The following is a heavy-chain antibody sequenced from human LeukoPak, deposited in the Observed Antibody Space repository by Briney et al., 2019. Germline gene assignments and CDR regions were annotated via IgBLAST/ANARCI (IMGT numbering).Heavy chain of an antibody. CDR1: GFTFSSYG. CDR2: ISYDGSNK. J-gene: IGHJ4*02. V-gene: IGHV3-30*18. D-gene: IGHD3-16*01. CDR3: AKTMTGYVWGSPNY. Sequence: PGRSLRLSWAAAGFTFSSYGMHWVRQAPGKGLEWVAVISYDGSNKYYADSVKGRFTISRDNSKNTLYLQMNSLRAEDTAVYYCAKTMTGYVWGSPNYWGQGTLVTVSS.